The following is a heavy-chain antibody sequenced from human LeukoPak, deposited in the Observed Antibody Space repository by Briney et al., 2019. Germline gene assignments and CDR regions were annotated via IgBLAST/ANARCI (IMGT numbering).Heavy chain of an antibody. Sequence: GGSLRLSCAASGFTFSSYVMHWVRQAPGKGLEGVAFIRYDGSNKYYADSVKGRFTISRDNSKNTLYLQMNSLRAEDTAVYYCARDPTGYYYPCLFDYWGQGTLVTVSS. V-gene: IGHV3-30*02. D-gene: IGHD3-22*01. CDR3: ARDPTGYYYPCLFDY. CDR2: IRYDGSNK. J-gene: IGHJ4*02. CDR1: GFTFSSYV.